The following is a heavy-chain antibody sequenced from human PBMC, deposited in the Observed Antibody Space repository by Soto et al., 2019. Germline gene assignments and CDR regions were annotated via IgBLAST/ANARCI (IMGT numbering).Heavy chain of an antibody. J-gene: IGHJ4*02. V-gene: IGHV1-69*13. D-gene: IGHD2-21*02. CDR2: IIPIFGTA. CDR1: GGTFSSYA. CDR3: ARDRYCGGDCYSVDY. Sequence: SVKVSCKASGGTFSSYAISWVRQAPGQGLEWMGGIIPIFGTANYAQKFQGRVTITADESTSTAYMELSSLRSEDTAVYYCARDRYCGGDCYSVDYWGQGTLVTVSS.